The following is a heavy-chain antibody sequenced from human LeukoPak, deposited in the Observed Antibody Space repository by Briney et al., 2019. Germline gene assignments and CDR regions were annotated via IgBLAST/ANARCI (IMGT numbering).Heavy chain of an antibody. CDR2: INHSGST. Sequence: SETLSLTCAVYGGSFSGYYWSWIRQPPGKGLEWIGEINHSGSTNYNPSLKSRVTISVDTSKNQFSLKLSSVTAADTAVYYCAREPSGPDDYYYGMDVWGQGTTVTVSS. D-gene: IGHD1-26*01. CDR1: GGSFSGYY. J-gene: IGHJ6*02. CDR3: AREPSGPDDYYYGMDV. V-gene: IGHV4-34*01.